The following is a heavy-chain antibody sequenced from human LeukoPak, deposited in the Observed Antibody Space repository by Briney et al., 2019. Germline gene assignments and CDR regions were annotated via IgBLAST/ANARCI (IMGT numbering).Heavy chain of an antibody. J-gene: IGHJ4*02. D-gene: IGHD6-19*01. CDR3: ARDRSSSGWSDYFDY. Sequence: ASVKVSCKASGYTFTSYGISWVRQAPGQGLEWMGWISAYNGNTNYAQKLQGSVTMTTDTSTSTAYMELRSLRSDDTAVYYCARDRSSSGWSDYFDYWGQGTLVTVSS. CDR1: GYTFTSYG. CDR2: ISAYNGNT. V-gene: IGHV1-18*01.